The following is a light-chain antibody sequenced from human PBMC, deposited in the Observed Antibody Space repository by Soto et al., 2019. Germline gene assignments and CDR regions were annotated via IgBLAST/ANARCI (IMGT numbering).Light chain of an antibody. CDR1: QSVSSSY. CDR3: QQCASSPQT. J-gene: IGKJ2*01. V-gene: IGKV3-20*01. CDR2: GAS. Sequence: EIVLTQSPGTLSLSPGERATLSCRASQSVSSSYLAWYQQKPGQAPRLLIYGASNRATGIPDRFSGSGSGPDFTLTISRLEPEDFAVYYCQQCASSPQTFGQGTKLEIK.